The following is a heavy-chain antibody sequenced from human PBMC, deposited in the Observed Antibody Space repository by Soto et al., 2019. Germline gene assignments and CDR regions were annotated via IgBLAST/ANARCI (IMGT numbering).Heavy chain of an antibody. Sequence: EVQLVESGGGLVKPGGSLRLSCAASGFTFSSYSMNWVRQAPGKGLEWVSSISSSSSYIYYADSVKGRFTISRGNAKNSLYLQMNSLRAEDTAVYYCARSSGWKTPPGYWGQGTLVTVSS. CDR3: ARSSGWKTPPGY. CDR2: ISSSSSYI. V-gene: IGHV3-21*01. J-gene: IGHJ4*02. CDR1: GFTFSSYS. D-gene: IGHD6-19*01.